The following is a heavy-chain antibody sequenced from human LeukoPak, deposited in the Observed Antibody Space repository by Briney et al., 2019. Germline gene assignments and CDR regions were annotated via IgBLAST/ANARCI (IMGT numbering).Heavy chain of an antibody. Sequence: SETLSLTSAVYGGSFSGYYWTWIRQPPGKGLEWIGEINHSGSTNYNPSLKSRVTISVDTSKNQFSLKLRSVSAADTAVYYCARATGRNTNTDRFDYWGQGTLVTVSS. CDR2: INHSGST. V-gene: IGHV4-34*01. J-gene: IGHJ4*02. D-gene: IGHD2-2*01. CDR1: GGSFSGYY. CDR3: ARATGRNTNTDRFDY.